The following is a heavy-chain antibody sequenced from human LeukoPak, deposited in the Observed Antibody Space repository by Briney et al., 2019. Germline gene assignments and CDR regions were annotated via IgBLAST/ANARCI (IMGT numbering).Heavy chain of an antibody. CDR2: INSDGSTT. Sequence: GGSLRLSCAASGFSFSNYWMCCVRQAPGKGLVCVSRINSDGSTTTYADSVKGRFTNSRDNAKSTLYLQMNSLRAEDSALYYCARIRESLGLGAFDIWGQGTMVTVSS. CDR3: ARIRESLGLGAFDI. CDR1: GFSFSNYW. V-gene: IGHV3-74*03. J-gene: IGHJ3*02. D-gene: IGHD7-27*01.